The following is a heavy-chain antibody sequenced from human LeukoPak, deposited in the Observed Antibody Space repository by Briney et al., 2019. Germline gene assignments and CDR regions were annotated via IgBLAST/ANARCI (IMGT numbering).Heavy chain of an antibody. D-gene: IGHD6-6*01. CDR1: GFTFSSYA. J-gene: IGHJ4*02. CDR2: IWYDGSNI. V-gene: IGHV3-33*01. Sequence: GGSLRLSCAASGFTFSSYAMHWVRQAPGKGLEWVAVIWYDGSNIYYVDSVKGRFTISRDNSKNTLYLQMDSLRAEDTAVYYCARASYSASFADFDYWGQGTLVTVSS. CDR3: ARASYSASFADFDY.